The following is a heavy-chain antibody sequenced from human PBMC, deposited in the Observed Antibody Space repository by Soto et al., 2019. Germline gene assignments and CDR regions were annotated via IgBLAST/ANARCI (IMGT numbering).Heavy chain of an antibody. Sequence: ASVKVSCKASGYTFTSYGISWVRQAPGQGLEWMGWISAYNGNTNYAQKLQGRVTMTTDTSTSTAYMELRSLRSDDTAVYYCARVALGGFGELLNWFDPWGQGTLVTVSS. CDR3: ARVALGGFGELLNWFDP. J-gene: IGHJ5*02. CDR2: ISAYNGNT. D-gene: IGHD3-10*01. V-gene: IGHV1-18*01. CDR1: GYTFTSYG.